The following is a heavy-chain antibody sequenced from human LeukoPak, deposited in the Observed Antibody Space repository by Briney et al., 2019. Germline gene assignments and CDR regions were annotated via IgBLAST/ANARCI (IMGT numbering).Heavy chain of an antibody. CDR1: GFTFSSYG. V-gene: IGHV3-30*02. CDR3: AKQRQLVLWFDP. J-gene: IGHJ5*02. CDR2: IRYDGSNK. Sequence: GGSLRLSCAASGFTFSSYGMHWVRQAPGKGLEWVAFIRYDGSNKYYADSVKGRFTISRDNSKNTLYLQMNSLRAEGTAVYYCAKQRQLVLWFDPWGQGTLVTVSS. D-gene: IGHD6-13*01.